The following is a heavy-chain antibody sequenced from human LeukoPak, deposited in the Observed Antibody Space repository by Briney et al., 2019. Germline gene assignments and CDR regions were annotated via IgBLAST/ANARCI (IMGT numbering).Heavy chain of an antibody. CDR2: TNPSGGST. Sequence: ASVTVTCKASGYTYTSYHMHWVRQAPGQGLEWMGITNPSGGSTSYAQTYQGRVTRTRDTSTSTVYMELSSLRSEDTAVYYCARDLASSRYYHSVWGQGTLVTVSS. V-gene: IGHV1-46*01. J-gene: IGHJ4*02. CDR1: GYTYTSYH. D-gene: IGHD3-22*01. CDR3: ARDLASSRYYHSV.